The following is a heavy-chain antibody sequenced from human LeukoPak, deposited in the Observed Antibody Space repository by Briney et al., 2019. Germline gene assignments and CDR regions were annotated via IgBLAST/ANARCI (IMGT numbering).Heavy chain of an antibody. J-gene: IGHJ4*02. CDR3: ASFGELWFGELPLDY. V-gene: IGHV4-34*01. Sequence: SETLSLTCAVYGGSFSVYYWSWIRQPPGKGLEWIGEINHSGSTNYNPSLKSRVTISVDTSKNQFSLKLSSVTAADTAVYYCASFGELWFGELPLDYWGQGTLVTVSS. CDR2: INHSGST. D-gene: IGHD3-10*01. CDR1: GGSFSVYY.